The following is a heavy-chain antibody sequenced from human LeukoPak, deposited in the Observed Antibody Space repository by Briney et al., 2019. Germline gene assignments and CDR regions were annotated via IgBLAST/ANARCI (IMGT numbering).Heavy chain of an antibody. CDR2: ITTSGNTR. Sequence: PGGSLRLSCAASGFTFSSYTMNWVRQAPGKGLEWISYITTSGNTRYYADSVKGRFTISRDNAKNSLYLQMNSLRVEDTAIYYCARDGRGGSDFWGQGTLVTVSS. CDR1: GFTFSSYT. CDR3: ARDGRGGSDF. J-gene: IGHJ4*02. D-gene: IGHD3-10*01. V-gene: IGHV3-48*04.